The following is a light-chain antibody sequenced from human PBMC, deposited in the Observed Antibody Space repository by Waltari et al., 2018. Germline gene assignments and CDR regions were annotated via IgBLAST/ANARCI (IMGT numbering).Light chain of an antibody. Sequence: DIQMTQSPSTLSASVGDRVTITCRASQSGSNNLAWYQPKPGKAPKVLIPKASRLESGVPSRFSGSGSGTEFTLTISSLQPDDFATYYCQEYNSYPVTFGGGTKVEI. CDR3: QEYNSYPVT. CDR1: QSGSNN. V-gene: IGKV1-5*03. J-gene: IGKJ4*01. CDR2: KAS.